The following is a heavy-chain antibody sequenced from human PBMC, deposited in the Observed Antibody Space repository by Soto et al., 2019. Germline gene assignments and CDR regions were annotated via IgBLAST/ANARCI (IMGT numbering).Heavy chain of an antibody. J-gene: IGHJ6*02. V-gene: IGHV3-11*01. Sequence: LRLSCEASGFTFSDYYMSWIRQVPGKGLEWVSYISIGGTPIYYADSVKGRFTISRDNAQNSLYLHMTSLTAEDTALYYCVRGPEELVYYNSIDVWGQGTTVTVSS. D-gene: IGHD3-10*01. CDR1: GFTFSDYY. CDR2: ISIGGTPI. CDR3: VRGPEELVYYNSIDV.